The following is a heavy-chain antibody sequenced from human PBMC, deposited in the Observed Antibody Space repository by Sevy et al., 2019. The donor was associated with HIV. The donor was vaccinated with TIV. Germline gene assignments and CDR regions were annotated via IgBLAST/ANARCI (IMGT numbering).Heavy chain of an antibody. D-gene: IGHD5-12*01. J-gene: IGHJ4*02. V-gene: IGHV1-8*01. Sequence: ASVKVSCKASGYTFTSYDINWVRQATGQGLEWMGWMNPNSGNTGYAQKFQGRVTMTRNTSISTAYMELSSLRSEDTAVYYCARVGVLVAAPDYWGQGTLVTVSS. CDR3: ARVGVLVAAPDY. CDR1: GYTFTSYD. CDR2: MNPNSGNT.